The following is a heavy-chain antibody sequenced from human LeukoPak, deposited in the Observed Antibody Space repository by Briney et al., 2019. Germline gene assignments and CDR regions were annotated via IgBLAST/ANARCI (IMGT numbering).Heavy chain of an antibody. Sequence: PGGSLRLSCAASGFTFSSYWMHWVRQAPGKGLVWVSRINSDGSSTSYADSVKGRFTISRDNAKNTLYLQMNSLRAEDTAVYYCARDDVGYSYDPRGWFDPWGQGTLVTVSS. D-gene: IGHD5-18*01. J-gene: IGHJ5*02. CDR2: INSDGSST. CDR1: GFTFSSYW. CDR3: ARDDVGYSYDPRGWFDP. V-gene: IGHV3-74*01.